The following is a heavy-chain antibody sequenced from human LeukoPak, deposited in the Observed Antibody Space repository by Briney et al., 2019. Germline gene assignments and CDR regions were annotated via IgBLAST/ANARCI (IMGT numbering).Heavy chain of an antibody. Sequence: SVKDSCKASGGTFSSYAISWVRQAPGQGLEWMGGIIPIFGTANYAQKFQGRVTITTDESTSTAYMELSSLRSEDTAVYYCARGTSVRFLEWLFPFDYWGQGTLVTVSS. D-gene: IGHD3-3*01. CDR3: ARGTSVRFLEWLFPFDY. V-gene: IGHV1-69*05. CDR2: IIPIFGTA. CDR1: GGTFSSYA. J-gene: IGHJ4*02.